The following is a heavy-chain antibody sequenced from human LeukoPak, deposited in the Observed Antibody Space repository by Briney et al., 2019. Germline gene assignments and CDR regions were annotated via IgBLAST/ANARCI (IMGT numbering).Heavy chain of an antibody. CDR1: GGSISSYY. J-gene: IGHJ3*02. V-gene: IGHV4-4*09. CDR3: ARHQPNYYDFWSGYHHHAFDI. D-gene: IGHD3-3*01. Sequence: SETLSLTCTVSGGSISSYYWSWIRQPPGKGLERIGHIYTSGSTNYNPSLKSRVTISVDTSKNQFSLKLSSVTAADTAVYYCARHQPNYYDFWSGYHHHAFDIWGQGTMVTVSS. CDR2: IYTSGST.